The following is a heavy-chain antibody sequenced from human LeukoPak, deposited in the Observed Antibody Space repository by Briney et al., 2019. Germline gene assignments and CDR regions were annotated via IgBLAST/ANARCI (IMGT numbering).Heavy chain of an antibody. V-gene: IGHV3-33*01. J-gene: IGHJ3*02. CDR2: IWYDGSNK. CDR3: ARDRTYYDFWSGYYWTDAFDI. Sequence: GRSLRLSCAASGFTFSSYGMHWVRQAPGKGLEWVAVIWYDGSNKYYADSVKGRFTISRDNSKNTLYLQMNSLRAEDTAVYYCARDRTYYDFWSGYYWTDAFDIWGQGTMVTVSS. CDR1: GFTFSSYG. D-gene: IGHD3-3*01.